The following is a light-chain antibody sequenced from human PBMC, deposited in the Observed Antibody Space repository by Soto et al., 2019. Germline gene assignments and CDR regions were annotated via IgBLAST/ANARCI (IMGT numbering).Light chain of an antibody. Sequence: DSQMTQSPSYVSASEGDRATITCRASQDIITWLAWFQQKPGKAPRLLIYSASTLQRGVPSRFSGSESGTEFTLTINRLQPEYVATYFCQQSDSFPFTFGPGNKVDV. CDR2: SAS. V-gene: IGKV1-12*01. J-gene: IGKJ3*01. CDR1: QDIITW. CDR3: QQSDSFPFT.